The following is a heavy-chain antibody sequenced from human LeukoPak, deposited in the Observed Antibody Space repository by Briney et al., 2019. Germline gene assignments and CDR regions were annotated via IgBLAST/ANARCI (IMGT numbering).Heavy chain of an antibody. CDR1: GGSISSYY. D-gene: IGHD3-10*01. J-gene: IGHJ4*02. Sequence: SETLTLTCTVSGGSISSYYWSWIRQPPGKALEWIGNFYYSGSTDYNPSLKSRVTLSVDTSKNKFSLMLSSLPAADTAVYYCAARDRSDYFWSGSYWSYWGQGTLVTVSS. CDR2: FYYSGST. CDR3: AARDRSDYFWSGSYWSY. V-gene: IGHV4-59*01.